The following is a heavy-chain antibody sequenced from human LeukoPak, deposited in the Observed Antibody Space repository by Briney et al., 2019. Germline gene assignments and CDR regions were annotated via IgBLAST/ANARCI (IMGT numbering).Heavy chain of an antibody. D-gene: IGHD1-26*01. J-gene: IGHJ3*02. CDR1: GFTFDDYA. CDR3: GKDSEWVLLRGQAFDI. Sequence: PGRSLRLSCAASGFTFDDYAMHWVRQAPGKGLEWVSGISWNSGSIGYADSVKGRFTIYRDNAKNSLYLQMNSLRAEDAALYYCGKDSEWVLLRGQAFDIWGQGTMVTVSS. CDR2: ISWNSGSI. V-gene: IGHV3-9*01.